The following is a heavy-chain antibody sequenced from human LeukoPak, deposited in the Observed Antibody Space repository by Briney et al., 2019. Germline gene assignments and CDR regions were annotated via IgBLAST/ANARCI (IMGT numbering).Heavy chain of an antibody. CDR1: GGSISSYY. CDR3: ARESEPDGSIGYSSGWYYWYYYYYMDV. Sequence: SETLSLTCTVSGGSISSYYWSWIRQPAGKGLEWIGRIYTSGSTNYNPSLKSRVTMSVDTSKNQFSLKLSSVTAADTAVYYCARESEPDGSIGYSSGWYYWYYYYYMDVWGKGTTVTVSS. V-gene: IGHV4-4*07. D-gene: IGHD6-19*01. CDR2: IYTSGST. J-gene: IGHJ6*03.